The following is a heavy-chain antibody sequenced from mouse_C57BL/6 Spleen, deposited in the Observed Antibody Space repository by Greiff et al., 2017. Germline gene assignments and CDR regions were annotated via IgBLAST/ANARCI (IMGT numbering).Heavy chain of an antibody. Sequence: QVQLQQSGAELVKPGASVKLSCTASGYTFTEYTIHWVKQRSGLGLEWIGWVYPGSGSIKYNEKFKDKATLTADKSSITVYMELSRLTSEDSAVYVSARHEGYYGYIDVWGTGTTVTVSS. CDR2: VYPGSGSI. V-gene: IGHV1-62-2*01. CDR3: ARHEGYYGYIDV. J-gene: IGHJ1*03. CDR1: GYTFTEYT.